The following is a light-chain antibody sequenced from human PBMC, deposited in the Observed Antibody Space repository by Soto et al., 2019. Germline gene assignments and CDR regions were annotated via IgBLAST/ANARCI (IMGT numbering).Light chain of an antibody. CDR2: GTS. J-gene: IGKJ4*01. CDR1: QSVSSSY. CDR3: QQYGSSPRT. Sequence: EIVLTQSPGTLSLSPGERATLSCRASQSVSSSYLAWYQQKPGQAPRLLIYGTSNRATGIPDRFSGSGSGTDFTLTISRLEPADFAVYYCQQYGSSPRTFGGGTKVEMK. V-gene: IGKV3-20*01.